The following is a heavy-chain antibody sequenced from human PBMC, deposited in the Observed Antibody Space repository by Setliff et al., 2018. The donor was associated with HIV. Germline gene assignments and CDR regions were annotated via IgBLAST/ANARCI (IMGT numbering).Heavy chain of an antibody. CDR2: IYFSGSA. CDR3: ARGDTYYHDSSGYVKSALDCFDV. D-gene: IGHD3-22*01. J-gene: IGHJ3*01. V-gene: IGHV4-39*07. Sequence: ASETLSLTCTVSGDSIGTTTYYWGWIRQSPEKGLEWIGSIYFSGSAYYNPSLESRVSISIDTSKNQFSLKLNSVTAADTAVYHCARGDTYYHDSSGYVKSALDCFDVWGQGTMVTVSS. CDR1: GDSIGTTTYY.